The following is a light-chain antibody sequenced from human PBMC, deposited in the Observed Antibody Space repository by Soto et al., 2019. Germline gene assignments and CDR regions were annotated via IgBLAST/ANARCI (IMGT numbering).Light chain of an antibody. Sequence: PRYIASLSCSASQSVGTYLAWYQHKPGQAPRLVIYDASNRATGIPARLSGSGSGTDFTLTITSLEPEDFAVYYCQQRSNWPPITFGQGTLLEVK. CDR1: QSVGTY. CDR3: QQRSNWPPIT. V-gene: IGKV3-11*01. CDR2: DAS. J-gene: IGKJ5*01.